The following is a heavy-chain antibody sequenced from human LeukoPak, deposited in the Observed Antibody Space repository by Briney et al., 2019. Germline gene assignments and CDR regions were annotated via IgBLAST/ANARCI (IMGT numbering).Heavy chain of an antibody. J-gene: IGHJ4*02. V-gene: IGHV4-31*03. D-gene: IGHD6-6*01. CDR3: AREEYSSSYVDY. Sequence: PSQTLSLTCTVSGGSISSGGYYWSWIRQHPGKGLEWIGYIYYSGSTYYNPSLKSRVTISVDTSKNQFSLKLSFVTAADTAVYYCAREEYSSSYVDYWGQGTLVTVSS. CDR2: IYYSGST. CDR1: GGSISSGGYY.